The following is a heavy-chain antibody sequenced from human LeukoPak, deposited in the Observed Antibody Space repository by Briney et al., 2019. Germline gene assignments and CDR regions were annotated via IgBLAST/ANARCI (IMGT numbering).Heavy chain of an antibody. CDR1: GYTFTGYY. Sequence: ASVKVSCKASGYTFTGYYMHWVRQAPGQGLERMGWVNPNSGGTNYAQKFRGRVTITRDTSISTDYMELSRLRSDDTAVYYCARDRGGLGGGSINSYYYYIDVWGKGTTVTVSS. V-gene: IGHV1-2*02. D-gene: IGHD1-26*01. CDR3: ARDRGGLGGGSINSYYYYIDV. J-gene: IGHJ6*03. CDR2: VNPNSGGT.